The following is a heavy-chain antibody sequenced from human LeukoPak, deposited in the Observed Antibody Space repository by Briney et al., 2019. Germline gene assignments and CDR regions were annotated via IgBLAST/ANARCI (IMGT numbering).Heavy chain of an antibody. D-gene: IGHD6-13*01. CDR1: GFTFSSYE. V-gene: IGHV3-48*03. J-gene: IGHJ6*04. CDR3: ARDGSSWYGMDV. CDR2: ISSSGSTI. Sequence: GGSLRLSCAASGFTFSSYEMNWVRQAPGKGLEWVSYISSSGSTIYYADSVKGRFTISRDNAKNSLYLRMNSLRAEDTAVYYCARDGSSWYGMDVWGKGTTVTVSS.